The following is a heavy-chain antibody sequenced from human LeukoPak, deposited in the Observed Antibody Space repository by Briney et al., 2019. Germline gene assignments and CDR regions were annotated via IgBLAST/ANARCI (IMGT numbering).Heavy chain of an antibody. CDR3: AKGGLVHRFDP. J-gene: IGHJ5*02. CDR1: GFTFSSYA. V-gene: IGHV3-23*01. Sequence: GGSLRLSCAASGFTFSSYAMSWVRQAPGKGLEWVSGISGSGDNTYYADSVKGRFTISRDNSKNTLYLQMNSLRADDTAVYYCAKGGLVHRFDPWGQGTLATVSS. CDR2: ISGSGDNT.